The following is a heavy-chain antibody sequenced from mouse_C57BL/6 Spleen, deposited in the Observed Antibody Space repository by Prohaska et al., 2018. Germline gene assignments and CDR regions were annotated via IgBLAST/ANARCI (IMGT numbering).Heavy chain of an antibody. D-gene: IGHD2-1*01. CDR2: INSDGSAI. CDR3: MRYGNYWYFDV. V-gene: IGHV11-2*01. Sequence: EVQLLETGGGLVQPGGSRGLSCEGSGFTFSGFWMSWVRQTPGKTLEWLGDINSDGSAINYEPSIKDRFTIFRDNDKSTLYLQMSNMRSEDTATYFCMRYGNYWYFDVWGTGTTVTVSS. CDR1: GFTFSGFW. J-gene: IGHJ1*03.